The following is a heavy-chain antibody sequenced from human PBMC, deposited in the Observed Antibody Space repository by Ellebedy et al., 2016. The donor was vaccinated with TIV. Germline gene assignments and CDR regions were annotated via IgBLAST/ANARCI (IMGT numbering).Heavy chain of an antibody. V-gene: IGHV3-48*04. Sequence: GESLKISCAASGFTFSSYAMSWVRQAPGKGLEWVSYISSSSSTIYYADSVKGRFTISRDNAKNSLYLQMNSLRAEDTAVYYCARDWAAVAGTEYNWFDPWGQGTLVTVSS. CDR2: ISSSSSTI. J-gene: IGHJ5*02. CDR1: GFTFSSYA. D-gene: IGHD6-19*01. CDR3: ARDWAAVAGTEYNWFDP.